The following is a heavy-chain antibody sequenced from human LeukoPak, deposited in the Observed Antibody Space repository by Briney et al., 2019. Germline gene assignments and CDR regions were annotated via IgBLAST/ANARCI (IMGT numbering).Heavy chain of an antibody. V-gene: IGHV5-51*01. CDR1: GSRFTSYW. CDR2: IYPGDSDT. J-gene: IGHJ4*02. D-gene: IGHD2-2*01. Sequence: GESLKISCKGSGSRFTSYWIGWVRQLHGKGLEWMGIIYPGDSDTRYSPSFQGQVTISADKSISTAYLQWSSLKASDTAMYYCARHVPAAIGLGYYFDYWGQGTLVTVSS. CDR3: ARHVPAAIGLGYYFDY.